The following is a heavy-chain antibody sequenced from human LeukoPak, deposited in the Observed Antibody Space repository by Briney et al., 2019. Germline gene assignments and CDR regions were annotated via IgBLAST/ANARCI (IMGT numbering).Heavy chain of an antibody. CDR3: ARLKLSGLGQTN. D-gene: IGHD7-27*01. Sequence: ASVTVSFKASGGTFSSYAISWVRQAPGQGLEWMGGIIPIFGTANYVQKFQGRVTITADESTRTAYMELSSLRSEDTAVYYCARLKLSGLGQTNWGQGTLVTVSS. V-gene: IGHV1-69*13. J-gene: IGHJ4*02. CDR2: IIPIFGTA. CDR1: GGTFSSYA.